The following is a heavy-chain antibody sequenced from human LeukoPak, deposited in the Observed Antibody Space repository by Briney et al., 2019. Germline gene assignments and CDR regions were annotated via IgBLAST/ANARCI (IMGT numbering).Heavy chain of an antibody. CDR1: GYTFTGYY. CDR2: INPNSGGT. J-gene: IGHJ3*02. D-gene: IGHD2-2*03. CDR3: ARDRPGCCSSTSCLDAFDI. Sequence: GASVKASCKASGYTFTGYYMHWVRQAPGQGLEWMGWINPNSGGTNYAQKFQGRVTMTRDTSISTAYMELSRLRSDDTAVYYCARDRPGCCSSTSCLDAFDIWGQGTMVTVSS. V-gene: IGHV1-2*02.